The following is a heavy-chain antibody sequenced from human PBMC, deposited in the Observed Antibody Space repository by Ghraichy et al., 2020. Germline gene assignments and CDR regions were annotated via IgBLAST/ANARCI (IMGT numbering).Heavy chain of an antibody. CDR2: ISGNGAST. V-gene: IGHV3-23*01. J-gene: IGHJ4*02. D-gene: IGHD3-10*01. CDR3: AKKFYYGSESTSDLFDY. CDR1: GFTFSTYA. Sequence: GESLNISCAASGFTFSTYAMSWVRQAPGKGPEWVSAISGNGASTNYADSVRGRFTISRDNSKNTLYLQMNSLRVEETAVYYCAKKFYYGSESTSDLFDYWGQETLVTVSS.